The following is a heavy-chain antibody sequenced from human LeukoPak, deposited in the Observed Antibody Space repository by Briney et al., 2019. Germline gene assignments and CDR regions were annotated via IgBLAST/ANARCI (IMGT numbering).Heavy chain of an antibody. J-gene: IGHJ4*02. CDR2: ISAYNGNT. CDR1: GYTFTSYG. V-gene: IGHV1-18*01. CDR3: ARVTFGLERRYDGKYFDY. Sequence: ASVKVSCKASGYTFTSYGISWVRQAPGQGLEWMGWISAYNGNTNYAQKLQGRVTMTTDTSTSTAYMELRSLRSDDTAVYYCARVTFGLERRYDGKYFDYWGQGTLVTVSP. D-gene: IGHD1-1*01.